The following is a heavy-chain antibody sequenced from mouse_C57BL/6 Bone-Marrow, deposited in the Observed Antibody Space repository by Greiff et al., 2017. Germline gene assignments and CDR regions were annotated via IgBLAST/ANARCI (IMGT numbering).Heavy chain of an antibody. D-gene: IGHD2-1*01. CDR2: ISSGGDYI. CDR3: TAVYYGNPWYCDV. V-gene: IGHV5-9-1*02. CDR1: GFTFSSYA. J-gene: IGHJ1*03. Sequence: EVHLVESGEGLVKPGGSLKLSCAASGFTFSSYAMSWVRQTPEKRLEWVAYISSGGDYIYYADTVKGRFTISRDNARNTLYLQMSSLKSEDTAMYYCTAVYYGNPWYCDVWGTGTTVTVSS.